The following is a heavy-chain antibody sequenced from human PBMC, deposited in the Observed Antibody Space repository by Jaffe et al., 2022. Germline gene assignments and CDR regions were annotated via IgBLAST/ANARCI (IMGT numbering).Heavy chain of an antibody. Sequence: EVQLVESGGGLVQPGGSLRLSCAASGFTFSSYWMSWVRQAPGKGLEWVANIKQDGSEKYYVDSVKGRFTISRDNAKNSLYLQMNSLRAEDTAVYYCARDHLWWLLPYYFDYWGQGTLVTVSS. CDR3: ARDHLWWLLPYYFDY. J-gene: IGHJ4*02. CDR2: IKQDGSEK. V-gene: IGHV3-7*05. CDR1: GFTFSSYW. D-gene: IGHD5-12*01.